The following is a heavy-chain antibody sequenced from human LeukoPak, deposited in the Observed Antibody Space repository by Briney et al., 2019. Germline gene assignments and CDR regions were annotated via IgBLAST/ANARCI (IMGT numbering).Heavy chain of an antibody. D-gene: IGHD3-10*01. CDR2: INPNSSGT. V-gene: IGHV1-2*02. CDR1: GYTFTGYY. J-gene: IGHJ4*02. Sequence: ASVKVSCKASGYTFTGYYMHWVRQAPGQGLEWMGWINPNSSGTNYAQKFQGRVTMTRDTSISTAYMELSRLRSDDTAVYYCAEGYGSGSYAIDYWGQGTLVTVSS. CDR3: AEGYGSGSYAIDY.